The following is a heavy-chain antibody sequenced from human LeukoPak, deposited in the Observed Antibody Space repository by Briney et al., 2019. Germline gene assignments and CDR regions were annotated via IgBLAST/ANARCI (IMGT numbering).Heavy chain of an antibody. V-gene: IGHV1-46*01. J-gene: IGHJ6*02. D-gene: IGHD2-2*01. CDR1: GYTFTIYY. Sequence: ASVKVSCKASGYTFTIYYMHWVRQAPGQGLEWMGIINPSGGSTSYAQKFQGRVTMTRDTSTSTVYMELSSLRSEDTAVYYCARERVVPAARGYYYYGMDVWGQGTTVTVSS. CDR3: ARERVVPAARGYYYYGMDV. CDR2: INPSGGST.